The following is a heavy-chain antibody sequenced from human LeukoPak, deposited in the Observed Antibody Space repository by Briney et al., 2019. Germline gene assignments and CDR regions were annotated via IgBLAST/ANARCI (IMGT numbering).Heavy chain of an antibody. J-gene: IGHJ4*02. Sequence: SETLSLACTLSGRSISSGDYYWGWLRQPPGKGLEWFGYIYYSGSTYYNPSFKSRIPISVDTSKNQFSLKLSPVNAGDTAVYYCARKGRAELLHGFDDWGQGTLVTVCS. CDR2: IYYSGST. CDR1: GRSISSGDYY. V-gene: IGHV4-30-4*01. D-gene: IGHD2-15*01. CDR3: ARKGRAELLHGFDD.